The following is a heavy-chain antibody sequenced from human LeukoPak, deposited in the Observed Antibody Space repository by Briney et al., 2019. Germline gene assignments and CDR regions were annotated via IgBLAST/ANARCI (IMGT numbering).Heavy chain of an antibody. CDR1: GGSFSGYY. CDR3: ARVSQDYYDSSGYSSTPLVY. J-gene: IGHJ4*02. CDR2: INHSGST. V-gene: IGHV4-34*01. D-gene: IGHD3-22*01. Sequence: SETLSLTCAVYGGSFSGYYWSWIRQPPGKGLEWIGEINHSGSTNYNPSLKSRVTISVDTSKNQFSLKLSSVTAADTAVYYCARVSQDYYDSSGYSSTPLVYWGQGTLVAVSS.